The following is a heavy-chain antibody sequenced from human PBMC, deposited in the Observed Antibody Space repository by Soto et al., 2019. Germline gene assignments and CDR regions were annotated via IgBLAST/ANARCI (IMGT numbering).Heavy chain of an antibody. J-gene: IGHJ4*02. CDR2: ISADGSDK. Sequence: QVQLVESGGGVVQPGGSLRLSCAASGFTFSNFGMHWVRQAPGKGLEWVAAISADGSDKYFSGSVKGRFTISRDNSKNTLFLQMNSLRVEDTAVYYCVKGSDVARQELDYWGQGTLVTVSS. CDR1: GFTFSNFG. V-gene: IGHV3-30*18. CDR3: VKGSDVARQELDY. D-gene: IGHD3-3*01.